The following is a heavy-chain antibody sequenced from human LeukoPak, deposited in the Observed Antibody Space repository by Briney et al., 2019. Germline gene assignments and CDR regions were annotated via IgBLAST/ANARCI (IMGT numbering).Heavy chain of an antibody. CDR1: GGSFSGYY. CDR3: ARRGRPGYCSGGSCYSGSWFDP. D-gene: IGHD2-15*01. Sequence: PSETLSLTCAVYGGSFSGYYWSWIRQPPGKGLEWIGEINHSESTNYNPSLKSRVTISVDTSENQFSLKLSSVTAADTAVYYCARRGRPGYCSGGSCYSGSWFDPWGQGTLVTVSS. V-gene: IGHV4-34*01. J-gene: IGHJ5*02. CDR2: INHSEST.